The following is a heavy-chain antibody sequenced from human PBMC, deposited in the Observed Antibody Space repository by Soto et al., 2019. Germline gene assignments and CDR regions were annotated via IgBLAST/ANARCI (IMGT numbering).Heavy chain of an antibody. CDR3: ATRFENWNWFDP. CDR1: GGSFSGYY. Sequence: SETLSLTCAVYGGSFSGYYWSWIRQPPGKGLEWIGEINHSGSTNYNPTLESRVTISVDTAKTQFSLKLSSVTAADTAVYYGATRFENWNWFDPWGQGTLVTVSS. CDR2: INHSGST. V-gene: IGHV4-34*01. D-gene: IGHD1-1*01. J-gene: IGHJ5*02.